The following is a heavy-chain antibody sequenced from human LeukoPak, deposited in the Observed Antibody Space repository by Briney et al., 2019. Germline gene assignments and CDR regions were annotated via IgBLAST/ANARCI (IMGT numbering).Heavy chain of an antibody. J-gene: IGHJ4*02. V-gene: IGHV4-4*02. CDR3: ARAHTDGATYFNY. D-gene: IGHD2-15*01. CDR1: GGSISSRNW. Sequence: SETLSLTCAVSGGSISSRNWWSWVRQPPGKGLEWIGEIYHSGSTNYNPSLKTRVTISVDKSKNQFSLKLSSVTAADTAVYYCARAHTDGATYFNYWGLGTLVTVSS. CDR2: IYHSGST.